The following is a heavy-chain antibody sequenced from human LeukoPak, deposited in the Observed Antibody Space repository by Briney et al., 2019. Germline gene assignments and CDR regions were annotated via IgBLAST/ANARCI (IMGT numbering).Heavy chain of an antibody. CDR1: GFTVSNNY. CDR2: ISSGSGYT. D-gene: IGHD6-19*01. Sequence: KSGGSLRLSCAASGFTVSNNYMNWVRQAPGKGLEWVSYISSGSGYTNYADSVKGRFTISRDNSKNTLFLQINSLRGEDTAVYYCIAGGWSTDAFEMWGQGTTVTVSS. J-gene: IGHJ3*02. CDR3: IAGGWSTDAFEM. V-gene: IGHV3-11*03.